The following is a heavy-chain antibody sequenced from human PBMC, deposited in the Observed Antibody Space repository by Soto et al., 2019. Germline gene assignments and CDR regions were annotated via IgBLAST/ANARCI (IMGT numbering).Heavy chain of an antibody. CDR3: ARQLAYCGGDCYSWWFDP. CDR2: IYYSGST. J-gene: IGHJ5*02. V-gene: IGHV4-59*01. D-gene: IGHD2-21*02. Sequence: SETLSLTCTVSGGSISSYYWSWIRQXPGKGLEWIGYIYYSGSTNYNPSLKSRVTISVDTSKNQFSLKLSSVTAADTAVYYCARQLAYCGGDCYSWWFDPWGQGTLVTVSS. CDR1: GGSISSYY.